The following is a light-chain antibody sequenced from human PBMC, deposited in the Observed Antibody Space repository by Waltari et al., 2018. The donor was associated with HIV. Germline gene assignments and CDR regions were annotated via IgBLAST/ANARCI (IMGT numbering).Light chain of an antibody. V-gene: IGLV3-21*04. CDR3: QVWSSSRDHPYV. Sequence: SYVLTQPPSVSVAPGKTARITCEGDDIGSKGVHWYQQKSGQAPRLVIYYDSGRPSGIPARFSGSNSGNTATLTISRVEAGDEADYYCQVWSSSRDHPYVFGTATKVTVL. CDR2: YDS. CDR1: DIGSKG. J-gene: IGLJ1*01.